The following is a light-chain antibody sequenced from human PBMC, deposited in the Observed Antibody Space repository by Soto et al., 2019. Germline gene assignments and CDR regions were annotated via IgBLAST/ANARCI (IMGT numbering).Light chain of an antibody. CDR2: EVT. CDR1: SSDVGGYNF. J-gene: IGLJ1*01. Sequence: QSVLTQPASVSGSPGQSITISCTGTSSDVGGYNFVSWYQQHPDKAPKFIIYEVTNRPSGVSNRFSGSKSGNTASLTISGLQAEDEAEYYCSLYTTASTYVFGTGTKVTVL. CDR3: SLYTTASTYV. V-gene: IGLV2-14*01.